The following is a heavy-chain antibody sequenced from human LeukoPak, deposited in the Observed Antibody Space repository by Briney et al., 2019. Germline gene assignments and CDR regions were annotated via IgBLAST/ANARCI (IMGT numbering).Heavy chain of an antibody. CDR3: ARDPISSSSNIDYYDSSGYRYYFDY. CDR1: GGTFSSYA. CDR2: IIAIFGTA. J-gene: IGHJ4*02. V-gene: IGHV1-69*06. D-gene: IGHD3-22*01. Sequence: RWASVKVSCKASGGTFSSYAISWVRQAPGQGLEWMGRIIAIFGTANYAQKFQGRVTITADKSTSTAYMELSSLRSEDTAVYYCARDPISSSSNIDYYDSSGYRYYFDYWGQGTLVTVSS.